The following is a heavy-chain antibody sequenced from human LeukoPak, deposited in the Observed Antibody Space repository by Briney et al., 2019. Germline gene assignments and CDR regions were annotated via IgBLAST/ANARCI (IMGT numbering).Heavy chain of an antibody. CDR2: ISAYNGNT. V-gene: IGHV1-18*01. D-gene: IGHD6-19*01. CDR3: ARDRTIAVAGTHWFDP. Sequence: GASVKVSCKASGYTFTSYGISWVRQAPGQGLEWMGWISAYNGNTNYAQKLQGRVTMTTGTSTSTAYMELRSLRSDDTAVYYCARDRTIAVAGTHWFDPWGQGTLVTVSS. J-gene: IGHJ5*02. CDR1: GYTFTSYG.